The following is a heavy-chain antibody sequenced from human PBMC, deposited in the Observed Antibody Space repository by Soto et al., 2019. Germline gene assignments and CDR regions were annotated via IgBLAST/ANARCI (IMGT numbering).Heavy chain of an antibody. J-gene: IGHJ3*02. CDR1: GFSFSNYG. Sequence: QVQPVESGGGVVQPGRSLRLSCAASGFSFSNYGMNWLSQSPGKGLEWVAVIWYDGSNKYYADSVKGRFTISRDNCKNTVFMEMISLRAEQTSVYYCARDYHSWAAAGGNDAFHIWGRGTMLTVAT. CDR3: ARDYHSWAAAGGNDAFHI. V-gene: IGHV3-33*01. CDR2: IWYDGSNK. D-gene: IGHD6-13*01.